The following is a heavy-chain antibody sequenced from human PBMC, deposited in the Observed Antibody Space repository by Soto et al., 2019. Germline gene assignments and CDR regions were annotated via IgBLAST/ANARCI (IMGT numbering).Heavy chain of an antibody. V-gene: IGHV3-7*03. CDR1: GSSFSSCW. CDR2: INQDATRQ. D-gene: IGHD6-13*01. CDR3: ARQIYDSGTGPNFQYYFGS. J-gene: IGHJ4*02. Sequence: PGGSLRLPCAASGSSFSSCWMGWVRQAPGRGLDWVANINQDATRQSYVDSVEGQSSISRENAENSLYLQMNSQRVEDTAVYYCARQIYDSGTGPNFQYYFGSWGQGTPVTVSS.